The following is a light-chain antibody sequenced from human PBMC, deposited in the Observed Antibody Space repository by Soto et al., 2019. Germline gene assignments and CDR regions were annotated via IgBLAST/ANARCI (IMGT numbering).Light chain of an antibody. Sequence: QSALTQPPSASGTPGQRVTISCSGSSSNIGTNTVNWYQQFPRSAPELLMYSSNQRPSGVPDRFSGSKSGTSASLAISGLQSEDEADYYCAAWDGSLNVVLFGGGTKVTVL. V-gene: IGLV1-44*01. CDR2: SSN. CDR3: AAWDGSLNVVL. J-gene: IGLJ3*02. CDR1: SSNIGTNT.